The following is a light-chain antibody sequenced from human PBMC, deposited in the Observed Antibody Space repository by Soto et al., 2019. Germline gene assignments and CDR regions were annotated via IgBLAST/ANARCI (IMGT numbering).Light chain of an antibody. CDR2: LNSDGSH. Sequence: QPVLTQSPSASASLGASVKLTCTLSSWLSSYAIAWHQQQPEKGPRYLMKLNSDGSHSKGDGIPDRFSGSSSGAERYLTISSLQSEDEADYYCQTWGTGIHYVFGTGTKLTVL. V-gene: IGLV4-69*01. CDR1: SWLSSYA. CDR3: QTWGTGIHYV. J-gene: IGLJ1*01.